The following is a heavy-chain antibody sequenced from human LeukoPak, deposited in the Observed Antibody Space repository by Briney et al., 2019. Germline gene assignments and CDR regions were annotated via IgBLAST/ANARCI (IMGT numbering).Heavy chain of an antibody. CDR1: GYTFTSYG. CDR3: ARGTLYYYYYMDV. Sequence: GASLKVSCKASGYTFTSYGISWVGQAPGQGLEWMGWSSAYNCNTNYAQKLQGRVTMATDTSTSTAYMELRSLRSDDTAVYYCARGTLYYYYYMDVWDKGTTVTVS. CDR2: SSAYNCNT. J-gene: IGHJ6*03. V-gene: IGHV1-18*01.